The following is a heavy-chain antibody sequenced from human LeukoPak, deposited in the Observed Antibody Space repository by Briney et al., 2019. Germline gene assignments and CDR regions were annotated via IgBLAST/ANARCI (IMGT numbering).Heavy chain of an antibody. D-gene: IGHD3-10*01. CDR2: INHSVST. Sequence: PSETLSLTCAVYGGSFSGYYWSWIRQLPGKGLEWIGEINHSVSTNYNPSLKSRVPISVDTSKNQFSLKLSSVTAADTAVYYCARGSRYYGSGSYPIKRRCYFDYWGQGTLVTVSS. V-gene: IGHV4-34*01. CDR1: GGSFSGYY. J-gene: IGHJ4*02. CDR3: ARGSRYYGSGSYPIKRRCYFDY.